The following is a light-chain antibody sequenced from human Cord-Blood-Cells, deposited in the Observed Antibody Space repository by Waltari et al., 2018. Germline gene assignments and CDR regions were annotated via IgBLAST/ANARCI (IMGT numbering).Light chain of an antibody. CDR1: SSDVGSYNL. J-gene: IGLJ2*01. CDR3: CSYAGSSTFVV. Sequence: QSALTQPASVSGSPGQSITLSCTGTSSDVGSYNLVSWYQQHPGKAPKLRIYEGSKRPSGFSNRFSGSKSGNTASLTISGLQAEDEADYYCCSYAGSSTFVVFGGGTKLTVL. CDR2: EGS. V-gene: IGLV2-23*03.